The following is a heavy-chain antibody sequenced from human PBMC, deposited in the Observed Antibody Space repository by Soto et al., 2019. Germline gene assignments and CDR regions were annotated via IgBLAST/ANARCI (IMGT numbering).Heavy chain of an antibody. J-gene: IGHJ4*02. Sequence: GGSLRLSCAASGFIFSTYSMNWVRQAPGKGLEWVSSISSSRSYIYYADSVKGRFTMSRDNAKNSLYLQMNSLRAEDTAVYYCARSERDFSNCRWGQRTLVTVSS. V-gene: IGHV3-21*01. CDR2: ISSSRSYI. CDR1: GFIFSTYS. CDR3: ARSERDFSNCR. D-gene: IGHD1-1*01.